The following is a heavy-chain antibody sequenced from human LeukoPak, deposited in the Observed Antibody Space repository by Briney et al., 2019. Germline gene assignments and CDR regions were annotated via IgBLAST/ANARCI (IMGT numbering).Heavy chain of an antibody. CDR2: ISWNSGSI. V-gene: IGHV3-9*01. J-gene: IGHJ3*02. CDR1: GFTFSSYE. Sequence: PGGSLRLSCAASGFTFSSYEMNWVRQAPGKGLEWVSGISWNSGSIGYADSVKGRFTISRDNAKNSLYLQMNSLRAEDTALYYCAKDMAQSNYYDSSGYTGAFDIWGQGTMVTVSS. D-gene: IGHD3-22*01. CDR3: AKDMAQSNYYDSSGYTGAFDI.